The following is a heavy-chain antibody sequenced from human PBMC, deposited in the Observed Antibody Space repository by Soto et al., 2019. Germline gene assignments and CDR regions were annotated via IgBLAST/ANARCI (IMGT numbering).Heavy chain of an antibody. CDR3: ARDAPPPELRFLEWHNYDYNGMDV. CDR2: ISCYNGKT. Sequence: QVQVVQSGDEVKETGASVRVSCKTSGYSFTAYGISWVRQAPGQGLEWMGWISCYNGKTKYAQKVQGRVTMTTDTSTSTASMEVRSLRSDYTAIYYCARDAPPPELRFLEWHNYDYNGMDVWGQGTTVTVSS. V-gene: IGHV1-18*01. J-gene: IGHJ6*02. CDR1: GYSFTAYG. D-gene: IGHD3-3*01.